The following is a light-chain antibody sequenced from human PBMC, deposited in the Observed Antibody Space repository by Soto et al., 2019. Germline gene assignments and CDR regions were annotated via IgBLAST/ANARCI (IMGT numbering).Light chain of an antibody. Sequence: EIMMTQSPGTLSASPGERATLSCRASQSVSSNLAWYQQKPGQAPRLLIYAVSTRATGIPARFSGSRSGTEFTLTISSLQSEDFEVYYCQHYNKWPQTFGQGTKVDIK. V-gene: IGKV3-15*01. CDR3: QHYNKWPQT. J-gene: IGKJ1*01. CDR1: QSVSSN. CDR2: AVS.